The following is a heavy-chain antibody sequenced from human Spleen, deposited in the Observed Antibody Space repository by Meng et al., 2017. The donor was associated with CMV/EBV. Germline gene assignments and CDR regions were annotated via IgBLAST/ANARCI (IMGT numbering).Heavy chain of an antibody. J-gene: IGHJ4*02. CDR3: ARGDTLVRGVTVRPFDY. Sequence: SSRRGGYSWRWLRQPPGKGLEWIGYMYQSGSTYYTPSLKSRVTISVDRSKNQFSLKLSSVTAADTAVYYCARGDTLVRGVTVRPFDYWGQGTLVTVSS. CDR2: MYQSGST. D-gene: IGHD3-10*01. V-gene: IGHV4-30-2*01. CDR1: SSRRGGYS.